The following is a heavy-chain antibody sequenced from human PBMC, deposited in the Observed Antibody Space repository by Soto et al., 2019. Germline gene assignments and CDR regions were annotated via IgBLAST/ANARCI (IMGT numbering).Heavy chain of an antibody. CDR3: ARCLSPGDAYYYYYYGMDV. V-gene: IGHV4-39*07. Sequence: SETLSLTCTVSGGSISSSSYYWGWIRQPPGKGLEWIGSIYYSGSTYYNPSLKSRVTISVDTSKNQFSLKLSSVTAADTAVYYCARCLSPGDAYYYYYYGMDVWGQGTTVTVSS. CDR1: GGSISSSSYY. D-gene: IGHD3-10*01. CDR2: IYYSGST. J-gene: IGHJ6*02.